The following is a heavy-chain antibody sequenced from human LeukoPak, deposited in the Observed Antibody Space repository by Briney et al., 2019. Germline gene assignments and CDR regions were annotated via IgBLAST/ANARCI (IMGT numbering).Heavy chain of an antibody. V-gene: IGHV4-61*09. J-gene: IGHJ4*02. CDR2: IYPSGST. CDR3: ARGYCSGTTCYPVDY. D-gene: IGHD2-2*01. CDR1: GGSFSSSSYY. Sequence: SETLSLTCTVSGGSFSSSSYYWSWIRQPAGKGLECIGHIYPSGSTNYNPSLKSRVAISVDTSKNQFSLKLTSVTAADTAVYYCARGYCSGTTCYPVDYWGQGTLVTVSS.